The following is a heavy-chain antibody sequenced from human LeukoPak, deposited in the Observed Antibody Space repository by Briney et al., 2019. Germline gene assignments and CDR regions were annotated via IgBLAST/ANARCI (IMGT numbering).Heavy chain of an antibody. CDR2: IYTSGST. CDR1: GGSISSYY. D-gene: IGHD3-3*01. CDR3: ARGIYDFWSPHAFDI. Sequence: SETLSLTCTVSGGSISSYYWSWVRQPAGKGLEWIGRIYTSGSTNYNPSLKGRVTMSVDTSKNQFSLKLSSVTAADTAVYYCARGIYDFWSPHAFDIWGQGTMVTVSS. J-gene: IGHJ3*02. V-gene: IGHV4-4*07.